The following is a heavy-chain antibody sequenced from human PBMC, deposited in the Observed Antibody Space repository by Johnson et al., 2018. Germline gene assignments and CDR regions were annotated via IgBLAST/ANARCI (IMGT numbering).Heavy chain of an antibody. Sequence: VQLVQSGGGLAKPGESLRLSCAASGFTFSNAWMTWVRQAPGKGLEWVSSISGRGAYIYYADSLKGRFPISRDNSKNSVYLQITSLRAEDTAVYYCARERYYNDSSGYYDALDMWGHGTMVTVSS. V-gene: IGHV3-21*01. CDR2: ISGRGAYI. CDR1: GFTFSNAW. D-gene: IGHD3-22*01. J-gene: IGHJ3*02. CDR3: ARERYYNDSSGYYDALDM.